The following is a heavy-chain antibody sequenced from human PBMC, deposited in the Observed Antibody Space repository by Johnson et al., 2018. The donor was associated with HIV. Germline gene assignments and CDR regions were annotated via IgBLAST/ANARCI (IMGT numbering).Heavy chain of an antibody. Sequence: QVQLVESGGGLVQSGGSLRLSCGVSGFAVSSNYMSWVRQAPGKGLEWVAVISYDGGNKYYADSVKGRFTIPRYNSKNTLYLKLISLSAEDTALYYCAREEVVVAATQDDAFDICGQGTMVTVSS. CDR1: GFAVSSNY. D-gene: IGHD2-15*01. J-gene: IGHJ3*02. CDR3: AREEVVVAATQDDAFDI. CDR2: ISYDGGNK. V-gene: IGHV3-30-3*01.